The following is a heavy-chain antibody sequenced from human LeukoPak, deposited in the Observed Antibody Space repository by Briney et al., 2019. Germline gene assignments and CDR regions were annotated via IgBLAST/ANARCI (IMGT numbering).Heavy chain of an antibody. Sequence: SETLSLTCAVYGGSFSGYYWGWIRQPPGKGLEWIGTIYYSGSTYYNPSLNSRVTMSVDTSKNQFSLKLSSVTAPDTAVYYCARLGSSWFDPWGQGTLVTVSS. V-gene: IGHV4-34*01. CDR2: IYYSGST. CDR3: ARLGSSWFDP. CDR1: GGSFSGYY. D-gene: IGHD6-13*01. J-gene: IGHJ5*02.